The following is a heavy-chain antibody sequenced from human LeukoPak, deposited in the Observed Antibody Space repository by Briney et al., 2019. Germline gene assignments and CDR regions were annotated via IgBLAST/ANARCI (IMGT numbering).Heavy chain of an antibody. CDR1: GGSVSSGSYY. J-gene: IGHJ6*02. D-gene: IGHD1-14*01. CDR2: IYYSGST. V-gene: IGHV4-61*01. CDR3: ARGSGIVGMDV. Sequence: SETLSLTGTVSGGSVSSGSYYWSWIRQPPGKGLEWIGYIYYSGSTNYNPSLKSRVTISVDTSKNQFSLKLSSVTAADTAVYYCARGSGIVGMDVWGQGTTVTVSS.